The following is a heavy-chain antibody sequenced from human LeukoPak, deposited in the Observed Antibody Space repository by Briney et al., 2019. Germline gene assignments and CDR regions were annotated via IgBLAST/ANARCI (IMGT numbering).Heavy chain of an antibody. Sequence: PSETLSLTCAVYGGSFSGYYWSWIRQPPGKGLEWIGEINHSGSTNYNPSLKSRVTISVDTSKNQFSLKLSSVTAADTAVYYCAREYYDILTGQSMGYYFDYWGQGTLVTVSS. CDR2: INHSGST. J-gene: IGHJ4*02. CDR3: AREYYDILTGQSMGYYFDY. D-gene: IGHD3-9*01. CDR1: GGSFSGYY. V-gene: IGHV4-34*01.